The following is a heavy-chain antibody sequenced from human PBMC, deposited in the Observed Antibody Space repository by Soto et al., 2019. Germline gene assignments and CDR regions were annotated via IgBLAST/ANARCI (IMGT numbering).Heavy chain of an antibody. CDR1: GFSLDHYA. CDR3: VKDNVGVYCSGGSCYFDY. D-gene: IGHD2-15*01. J-gene: IGHJ4*02. Sequence: EVHLVESGGGLAQPGRSLRLSCVASGFSLDHYAMHWVRQAPGKGLEWVSGISWDSGVIDYADSVRGGFTISRDNAKNSLYLQMTSLRAEDTALYYCVKDNVGVYCSGGSCYFDYWGQGSLVTVSS. CDR2: ISWDSGVI. V-gene: IGHV3-9*01.